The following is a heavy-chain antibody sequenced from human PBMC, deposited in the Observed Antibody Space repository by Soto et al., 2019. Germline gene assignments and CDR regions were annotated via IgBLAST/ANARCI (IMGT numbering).Heavy chain of an antibody. J-gene: IGHJ4*02. D-gene: IGHD3-10*01. Sequence: GGSLRLSCAASGFTFSNAWMSWVRQAPGKGLEWVSAISGGGDTTSYADSVKGRFTVSRDGSKNTLYLQMSSLRAEDTALYYCAKGRGGSGSLTPRVDFWGQGTLVTVSS. CDR3: AKGRGGSGSLTPRVDF. CDR2: ISGGGDTT. CDR1: GFTFSNAW. V-gene: IGHV3-23*01.